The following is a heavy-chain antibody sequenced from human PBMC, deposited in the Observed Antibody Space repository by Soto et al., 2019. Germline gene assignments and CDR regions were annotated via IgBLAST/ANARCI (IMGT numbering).Heavy chain of an antibody. CDR3: ARFKIAARIHFDS. J-gene: IGHJ4*01. V-gene: IGHV3-30*04. CDR2: ISYDGSRT. D-gene: IGHD6-6*01. Sequence: PGGSLRLSCTASGFNFSNYAMHWVRQAPGKGLEWSAVISYDGSRTHDADSVKDRFIISRDNSKKMLYLQMSGLRREDTAIYYCARFKIAARIHFDSWGHGTLVTVSS. CDR1: GFNFSNYA.